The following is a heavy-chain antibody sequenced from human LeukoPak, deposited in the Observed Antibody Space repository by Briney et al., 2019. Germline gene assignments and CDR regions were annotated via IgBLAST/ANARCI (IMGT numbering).Heavy chain of an antibody. D-gene: IGHD6-19*01. J-gene: IGHJ4*02. CDR2: IRYDGSNK. CDR1: GFTFSSYG. V-gene: IGHV3-30*02. Sequence: TGGSLRLSCAASGFTFSSYGMRWVRQAPGKGLEWVAFIRYDGSNKYYADSVKGRFTISRDNSKNTLYLQMNSLRAEDTAVYYCAKPLSHKSSGWCFDYWGQGTLVTVSS. CDR3: AKPLSHKSSGWCFDY.